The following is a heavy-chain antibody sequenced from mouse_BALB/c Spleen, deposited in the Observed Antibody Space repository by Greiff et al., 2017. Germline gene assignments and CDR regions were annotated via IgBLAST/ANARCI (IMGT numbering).Heavy chain of an antibody. CDR2: ISDGGSYT. V-gene: IGHV5-4*02. Sequence: EVMLVESGGGLVKPGGSLKLSCAASGFTFSDYYMYWVRQTPEKRLEWVATISDGGSYTYYPDSVKGRFTISRDNAKNHLYLQMSSLKSEDTAMYYCARDHDYDAWFAYWGQGTLVTVSA. CDR1: GFTFSDYY. CDR3: ARDHDYDAWFAY. D-gene: IGHD2-4*01. J-gene: IGHJ3*01.